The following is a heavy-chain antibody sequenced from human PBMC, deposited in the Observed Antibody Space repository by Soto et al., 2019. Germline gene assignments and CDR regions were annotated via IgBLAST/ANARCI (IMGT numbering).Heavy chain of an antibody. CDR1: GYTFTSYG. Sequence: ASVKVSCKASGYTFTSYGISWVRQAPGQGLEWMGWISAYNGNTNYAQKLQGRVTMTTDTSTSAVYMELSSLRFEDTAVYYCARDLAAGDYWGQGTLVTVSS. CDR2: ISAYNGNT. CDR3: ARDLAAGDY. V-gene: IGHV1-18*01. D-gene: IGHD6-13*01. J-gene: IGHJ4*02.